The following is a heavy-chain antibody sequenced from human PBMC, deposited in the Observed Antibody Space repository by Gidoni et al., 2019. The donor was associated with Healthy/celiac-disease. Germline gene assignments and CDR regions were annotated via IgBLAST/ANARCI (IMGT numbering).Heavy chain of an antibody. CDR1: GGSISSSNW. CDR3: ARDPSHDFWSGYRYFDY. J-gene: IGHJ4*02. V-gene: IGHV4-4*02. D-gene: IGHD3-3*01. CDR2: IYHSGST. Sequence: QVQLQESGPGLVKPSGTLSLTCAVSGGSISSSNWWSWVRQPPGQGLEWIGEIYHSGSTNYKPSLKSRVTISVDKSKNQFSLKLSSVTAADTAVYYCARDPSHDFWSGYRYFDYWGQGTLVTVSS.